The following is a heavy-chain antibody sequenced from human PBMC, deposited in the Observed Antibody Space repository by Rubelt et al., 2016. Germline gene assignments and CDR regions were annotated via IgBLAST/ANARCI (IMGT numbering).Heavy chain of an antibody. CDR2: ISSGGSST. CDR3: AKETEGNYHYYGMDV. J-gene: IGHJ6*02. CDR1: GFTFSSYN. Sequence: LSCAASGFTFSSYNMNWVRQAPGKGLEWVSYISSGGSSTYYADSVKGRFTISRDNAKNSLYLQMNSLRAEDTAVYYCAKETEGNYHYYGMDVWGQGTTVTVSS. V-gene: IGHV3-48*01.